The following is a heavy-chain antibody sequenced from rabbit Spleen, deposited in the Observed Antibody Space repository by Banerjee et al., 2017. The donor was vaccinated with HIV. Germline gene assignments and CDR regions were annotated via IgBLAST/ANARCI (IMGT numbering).Heavy chain of an antibody. CDR1: GLDFSSSYW. J-gene: IGHJ4*01. V-gene: IGHV1S45*01. CDR3: SRESDGGNNGDAFNL. D-gene: IGHD2-1*01. CDR2: IYTGSSGST. Sequence: QEQLVEYGGDLVQPEGSLTLTCKASGLDFSSSYWICWVRQAPGKGLDWIACIYTGSSGSTYSDNSNRGEVTVSKTTSSTVTLPMHRLTPSDAATDFCSRESDGGNNGDAFNLWGQGTLVTVS.